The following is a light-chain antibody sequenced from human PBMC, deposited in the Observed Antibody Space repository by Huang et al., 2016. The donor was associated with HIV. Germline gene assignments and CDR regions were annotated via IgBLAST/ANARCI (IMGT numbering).Light chain of an antibody. CDR2: GAS. CDR1: QSVSSSY. CDR3: QQYGSSPYT. Sequence: EIVLTQSPGTLSLSPGERATLSCRASQSVSSSYLALYQQKPGQAPRLLIYGASSRATGIPDRFSGSGSGTDFTLTISRLEPEDFAVYDCQQYGSSPYTFGQGTKLEIK. V-gene: IGKV3-20*01. J-gene: IGKJ2*01.